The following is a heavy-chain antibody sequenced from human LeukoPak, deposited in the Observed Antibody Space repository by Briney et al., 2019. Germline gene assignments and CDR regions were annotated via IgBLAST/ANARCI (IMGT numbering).Heavy chain of an antibody. CDR1: GGSISSSSYY. V-gene: IGHV4-39*07. D-gene: IGHD1-26*01. J-gene: IGHJ6*03. CDR2: IYHSGST. CDR3: ARDRKVGAYYYYYMDV. Sequence: SETLSLTCTVSGGSISSSSYYWGWIRQPPGKGLEWIGYIYHSGSTYYNPSLKSRVTISVDRSKNQFSLKLSSVTAADTAVYYCARDRKVGAYYYYYMDVWGKGTTVTVSS.